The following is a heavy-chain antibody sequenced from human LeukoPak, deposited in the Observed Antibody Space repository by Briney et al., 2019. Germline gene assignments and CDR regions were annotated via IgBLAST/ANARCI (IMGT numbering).Heavy chain of an antibody. Sequence: GGSLRLSCAASGFTFSNYWMHWVRQAPGKGLVWVSRIYTDGSRITYADSVKGRFTISRDNAMNTVYLQMNSLRAEDTAVYYCARVLSGSWDWFDPWGQGTLVTVSS. D-gene: IGHD3-22*01. V-gene: IGHV3-74*01. J-gene: IGHJ5*02. CDR1: GFTFSNYW. CDR2: IYTDGSRI. CDR3: ARVLSGSWDWFDP.